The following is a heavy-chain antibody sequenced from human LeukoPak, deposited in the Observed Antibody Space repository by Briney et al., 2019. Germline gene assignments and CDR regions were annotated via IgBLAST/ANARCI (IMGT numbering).Heavy chain of an antibody. D-gene: IGHD3-3*01. CDR3: ARGSDFWSGLDHYYYYYYMDV. CDR1: GYTFTSYG. V-gene: IGHV1-18*01. Sequence: HGASVKVSCKASGYTFTSYGISWVRQAPGQGLEWMGWISAYNGNTNYAQKLQGRVTMTTDTSTSTAYMELRSLRSDDTAVYYCARGSDFWSGLDHYYYYYYMDVWGKGTTVTVSS. J-gene: IGHJ6*03. CDR2: ISAYNGNT.